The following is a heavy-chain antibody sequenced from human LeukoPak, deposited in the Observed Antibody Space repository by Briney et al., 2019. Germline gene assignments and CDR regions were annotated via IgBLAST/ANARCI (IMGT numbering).Heavy chain of an antibody. CDR2: ISEDGSDK. V-gene: IGHV3-7*03. CDR3: AKDDYDFYYYMDV. J-gene: IGHJ6*03. Sequence: GGSLRLSCAASGFTFTKYWMSWIRQPPGKGLEWAAHISEDGSDKYYVDSVKGRFTISRDNSKNTLYLQMNSLRAEDTAVYYCAKDDYDFYYYMDVWGKGTTVTVSS. CDR1: GFTFTKYW. D-gene: IGHD3-3*01.